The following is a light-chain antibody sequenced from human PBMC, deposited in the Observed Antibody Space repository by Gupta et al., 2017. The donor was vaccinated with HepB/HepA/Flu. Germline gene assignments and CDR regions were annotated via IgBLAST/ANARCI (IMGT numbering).Light chain of an antibody. V-gene: IGLV3-25*03. CDR2: KDT. CDR1: VLPNQY. CDR3: QSADSSGTFYV. Sequence: SPELTQPPSVSVSPGQTARITCSGDVLPNQYAYWYQQKPGQAPVFIVYKDTERPPGTPERFSGSSSGATVTLTISGVQAEDEADYYCQSADSSGTFYVFGTGTKVSIL. J-gene: IGLJ1*01.